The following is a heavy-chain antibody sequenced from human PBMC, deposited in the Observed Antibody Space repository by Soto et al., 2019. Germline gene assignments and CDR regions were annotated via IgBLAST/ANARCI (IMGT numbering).Heavy chain of an antibody. V-gene: IGHV1-2*02. CDR3: TRDGKSGRLFDF. D-gene: IGHD1-26*01. CDR1: GYTFSDFY. J-gene: IGHJ4*02. CDR2: INPNSGAT. Sequence: GALVKVSCKASGYTFSDFYLHWVRQAPGQGFEWMGWINPNSGATSYAPKFRGRVAMTRDASINTAYMELSRLRSDDTAIYYCTRDGKSGRLFDFWGQGSLVTVSS.